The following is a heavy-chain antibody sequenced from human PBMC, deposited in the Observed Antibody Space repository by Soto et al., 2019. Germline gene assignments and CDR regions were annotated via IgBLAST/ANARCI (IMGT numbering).Heavy chain of an antibody. Sequence: ASVKVSCKASGYTFTSYYMHWVRQAPGQGLEWMGIINPSGGSTSYAQKFQGRVTMTRDTSTSTVYMELSSLRSEDTAVYYCARDGRYCSSTSCHRAVDVWGKGTTVTVSS. CDR3: ARDGRYCSSTSCHRAVDV. CDR1: GYTFTSYY. J-gene: IGHJ6*04. D-gene: IGHD2-2*01. CDR2: INPSGGST. V-gene: IGHV1-46*03.